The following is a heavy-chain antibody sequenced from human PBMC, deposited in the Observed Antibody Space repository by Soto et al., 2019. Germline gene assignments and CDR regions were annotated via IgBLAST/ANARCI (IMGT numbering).Heavy chain of an antibody. CDR1: GYTFTAYY. CDR2: INPDSGGT. J-gene: IGHJ4*02. Sequence: HVQLLQSGAEVEKSGASVKVSCKASGYTFTAYYIHWVRQAPGQGLEWMGWINPDSGGTDYGHKFEGWVTLTRDTSIDTVYLEVTRLKSDDTAVYYCARAVGRDGSIWYRGAYDSWGQGTQVTVSS. D-gene: IGHD1-26*01. CDR3: ARAVGRDGSIWYRGAYDS. V-gene: IGHV1-2*04.